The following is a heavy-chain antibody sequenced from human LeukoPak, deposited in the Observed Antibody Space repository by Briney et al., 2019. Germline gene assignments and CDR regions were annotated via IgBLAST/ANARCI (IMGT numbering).Heavy chain of an antibody. J-gene: IGHJ4*02. CDR1: GFTFSSYS. CDR2: ISSSSSYT. CDR3: ARGEYSSGWWGNY. V-gene: IGHV3-21*01. D-gene: IGHD6-19*01. Sequence: GGSLRLSCAASGFTFSSYSMNWVRQAPGKGLEWVSSISSSSSYTYYADSVKGRFTISRDNAKNSLYLQMNSLRAEDTAVYYCARGEYSSGWWGNYWGQGTLVTVSS.